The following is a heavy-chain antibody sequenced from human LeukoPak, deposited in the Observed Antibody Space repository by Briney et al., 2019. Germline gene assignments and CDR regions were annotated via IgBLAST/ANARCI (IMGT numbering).Heavy chain of an antibody. D-gene: IGHD5-12*01. J-gene: IGHJ5*02. Sequence: GGSLRLSCAASGFTFSSYGMHWVRQAPGKGLEWVAVISYDGSNKYYADSVKGRFTISRDNSKNTLYLQMNGLRAEDTAVYYCAKDLRGGYDLTPQGSWFDPWGQGTLVTVSS. CDR1: GFTFSSYG. CDR3: AKDLRGGYDLTPQGSWFDP. CDR2: ISYDGSNK. V-gene: IGHV3-30*18.